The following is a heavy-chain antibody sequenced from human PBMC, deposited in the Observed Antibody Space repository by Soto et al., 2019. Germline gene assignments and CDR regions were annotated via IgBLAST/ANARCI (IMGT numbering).Heavy chain of an antibody. J-gene: IGHJ4*02. CDR2: IYYSGTT. D-gene: IGHD4-17*01. CDR1: GASISSGGYY. CDR3: ARCYGDYTNPFHY. V-gene: IGHV4-31*03. Sequence: QVQLQESGPGLVKPSQTLSLTCTVSGASISSGGYYWSWIRQHPGKGLEWIGYIYYSGTTYYNPSLKSRVTISIDRSTSHVSLKLSSVTAADTAVYYGARCYGDYTNPFHYWGQGTLVTVSS.